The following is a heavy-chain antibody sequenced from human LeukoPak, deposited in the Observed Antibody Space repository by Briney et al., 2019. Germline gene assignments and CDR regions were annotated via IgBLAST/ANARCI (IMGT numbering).Heavy chain of an antibody. D-gene: IGHD2-15*01. V-gene: IGHV1-2*02. CDR3: ARDREQFYYSA. J-gene: IGHJ4*02. Sequence: ASVKVSCKASGYTFTDYYINWVRQAPGQGLEWMGWINPNSGGTNYAQKFQGRVTMTRDTSISTAYMELSRLRSDDTAVYYCARDREQFYYSAWGQGTLVTVSS. CDR1: GYTFTDYY. CDR2: INPNSGGT.